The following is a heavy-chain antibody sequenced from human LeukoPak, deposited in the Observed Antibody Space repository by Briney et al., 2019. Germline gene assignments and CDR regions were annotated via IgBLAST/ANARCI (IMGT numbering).Heavy chain of an antibody. Sequence: GGSLRLSCAASGFTFSSYAMHWVRQAPGKGLEWVAVISYDGSNKYYADSVKGRFTISRDNSKNTLYLQMNSLRAEDTAVYYCAGTRSTTTPDYWGQGTLVTVSS. J-gene: IGHJ4*02. D-gene: IGHD1-26*01. V-gene: IGHV3-30*04. CDR2: ISYDGSNK. CDR1: GFTFSSYA. CDR3: AGTRSTTTPDY.